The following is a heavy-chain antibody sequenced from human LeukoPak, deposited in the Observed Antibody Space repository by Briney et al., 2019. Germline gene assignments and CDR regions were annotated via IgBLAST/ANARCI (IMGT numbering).Heavy chain of an antibody. CDR1: GYSFTAYY. CDR3: ARDTRLSRVTFDI. V-gene: IGHV1-69*04. CDR2: IIPILGIG. Sequence: SVKVSCKASGYSFTAYYLHWVRQAPGQGLAWMGRIIPILGIGNYAQKFQGRVTIIADASTSIVYMELSSLRSEDTAVYYCARDTRLSRVTFDIWGQGTMVTVSS. J-gene: IGHJ3*02. D-gene: IGHD4-17*01.